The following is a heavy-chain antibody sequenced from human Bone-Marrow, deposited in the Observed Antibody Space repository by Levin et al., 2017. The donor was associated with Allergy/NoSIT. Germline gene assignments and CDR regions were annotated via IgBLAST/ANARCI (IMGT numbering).Heavy chain of an antibody. D-gene: IGHD3-10*01. J-gene: IGHJ2*01. Sequence: SQTLSLTCTVSGGSISSYYWSWIRQPPGKGLEWIGYIYYSGSTNYNPSLKSRVTISVDTSKNQSYLKLSSVTAAGTAVYDSVREVLRFRDDWYFDRWGRGTLVTVSS. CDR1: GGSISSYY. V-gene: IGHV4-59*01. CDR2: IYYSGST. CDR3: VREVLRFRDDWYFDR.